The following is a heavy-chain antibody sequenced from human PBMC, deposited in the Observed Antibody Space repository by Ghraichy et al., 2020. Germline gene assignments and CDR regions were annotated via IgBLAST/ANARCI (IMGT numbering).Heavy chain of an antibody. CDR2: IKQDGSEK. J-gene: IGHJ4*02. D-gene: IGHD5-12*01. CDR3: ARTFRGYSGYGDY. CDR1: GFTFSSYW. Sequence: LSLTCAASGFTFSSYWMSWVRQAPGKGLEWVANIKQDGSEKYYVDSVKGRFTISRDNAKNSLYLQMNSLRAEDTAVYYCARTFRGYSGYGDYWGQGTLVTVSS. V-gene: IGHV3-7*03.